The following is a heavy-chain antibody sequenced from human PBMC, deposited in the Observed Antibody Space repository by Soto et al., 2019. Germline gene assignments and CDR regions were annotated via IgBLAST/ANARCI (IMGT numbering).Heavy chain of an antibody. D-gene: IGHD6-13*01. V-gene: IGHV4-59*11. Sequence: SETLSLTCTVYGGSITSHYWSWIRHPPGKGLEWIGYISYSGSTNYNPSLKSRVTISVDTSKNQLSLKLSSVTAADTAVYYCARVYISSWYQNFLDCWGQGTLVTVSS. CDR1: GGSITSHY. CDR2: ISYSGST. J-gene: IGHJ4*02. CDR3: ARVYISSWYQNFLDC.